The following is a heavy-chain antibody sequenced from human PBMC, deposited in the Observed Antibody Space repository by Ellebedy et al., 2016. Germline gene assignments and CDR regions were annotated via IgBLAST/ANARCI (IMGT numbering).Heavy chain of an antibody. D-gene: IGHD2-2*01. CDR1: GGSISSGGYY. V-gene: IGHV4-31*03. J-gene: IGHJ4*02. Sequence: SETLSLXXTVSGGSISSGGYYWSWIRQYPGKGLEWIAYFYDSGSTYYNPSLKSRVTISVDTSKNQFSLKLSSVTAADTAVYYCARTHPNDCSGSSCSIMDYWGQGTLVTVSS. CDR3: ARTHPNDCSGSSCSIMDY. CDR2: FYDSGST.